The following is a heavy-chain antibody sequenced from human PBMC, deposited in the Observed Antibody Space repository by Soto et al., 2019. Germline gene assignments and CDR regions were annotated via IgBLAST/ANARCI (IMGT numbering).Heavy chain of an antibody. D-gene: IGHD6-6*01. V-gene: IGHV4-4*02. CDR3: AGLVGRGKFSRLQY. CDR2: ILHSGSV. J-gene: IGHJ1*01. Sequence: QVLLQESGPGLVKPSGTLSVTCDVSGDSISVNTWWSWVRQTPGKGLEWIGEILHSGSVNYNPSLKSRVTISIDKSKNQVSLRLSSMTAADTALYYCAGLVGRGKFSRLQYWGQGTLVTVSS. CDR1: GDSISVNTW.